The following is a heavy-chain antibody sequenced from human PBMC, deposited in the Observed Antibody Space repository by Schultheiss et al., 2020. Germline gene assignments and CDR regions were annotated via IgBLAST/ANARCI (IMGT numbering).Heavy chain of an antibody. Sequence: SETLSLTCAVSGGSISSSNWWSWVRQPPGKGLEWIGEIYHSGSTNYNPSLKSRVTISVDTSKNQFSLKLSSVTAADTAVYYCAGHDCSSTSCSLYYYYYYMDVWGKGTTVTVSS. J-gene: IGHJ6*03. CDR1: GGSISSSNW. CDR3: AGHDCSSTSCSLYYYYYYMDV. CDR2: IYHSGST. D-gene: IGHD2-2*01. V-gene: IGHV4-4*02.